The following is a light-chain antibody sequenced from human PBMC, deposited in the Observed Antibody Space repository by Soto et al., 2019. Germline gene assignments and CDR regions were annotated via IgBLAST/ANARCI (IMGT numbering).Light chain of an antibody. CDR1: QSVTSN. V-gene: IGKV3-15*01. J-gene: IGKJ1*01. Sequence: ETVMTQSPATLSVSPGERATVSCRASQSVTSNLAWYQQKPGQAPRLLIYGASTRATGVPATFSGSGSGTEFTLTISSLQSEDFAVYYCQQYDNWPRTFGQGTKVDIK. CDR3: QQYDNWPRT. CDR2: GAS.